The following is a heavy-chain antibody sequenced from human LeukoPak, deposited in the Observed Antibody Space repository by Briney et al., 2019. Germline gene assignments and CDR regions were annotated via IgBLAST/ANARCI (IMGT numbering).Heavy chain of an antibody. J-gene: IGHJ4*02. D-gene: IGHD3-10*01. CDR2: IYHSGST. CDR3: ARRGGYYGSGTPYYFDY. CDR1: GGSISSGGYS. Sequence: PSQTLSLTCAVSGGSISSGGYSWSWIRQPPGKGLEWIGNIYHSGSTYYNPSLKSRVTISVDRSKNQFSLKLSSVTAADTAVYYCARRGGYYGSGTPYYFDYWGQGTLVTVSS. V-gene: IGHV4-30-2*01.